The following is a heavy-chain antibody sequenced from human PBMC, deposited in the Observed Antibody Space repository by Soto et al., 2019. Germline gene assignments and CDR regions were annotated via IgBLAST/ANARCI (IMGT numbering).Heavy chain of an antibody. CDR2: IIPIFGTS. D-gene: IGHD3-3*01. J-gene: IGHJ6*01. CDR1: GGPFSSYA. V-gene: IGHV1-69*06. Sequence: SGKVCFKASGGPFSSYAISLVRQAPGQGLEWMGGIIPIFGTSNYAQKFQGRVTITADKSTSTAYMELSSLRSEDTAVYYCPAPSYDFSSGTCPGVWGQGTTVTVSS. CDR3: PAPSYDFSSGTCPGV.